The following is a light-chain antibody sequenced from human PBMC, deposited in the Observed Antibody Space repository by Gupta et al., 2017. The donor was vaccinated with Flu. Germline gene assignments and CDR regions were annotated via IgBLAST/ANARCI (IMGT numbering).Light chain of an antibody. CDR2: AAS. Sequence: PSSLSASVGDRVTITCRASQSISSYLNWYQQKPGKAPKLLIYAASSLQSGVPSRFSGSGSGTDFTLTISSLQPEDFATYYCQQSDSTPYTFGQWTKLEIK. CDR3: QQSDSTPYT. CDR1: QSISSY. J-gene: IGKJ2*01. V-gene: IGKV1-39*01.